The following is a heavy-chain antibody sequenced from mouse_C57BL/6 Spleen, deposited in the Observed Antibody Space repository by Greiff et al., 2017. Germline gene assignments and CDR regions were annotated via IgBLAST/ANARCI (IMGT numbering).Heavy chain of an antibody. J-gene: IGHJ2*01. CDR1: GYTFTSYW. CDR3: ARAGLLRAFFDY. CDR2: IDPSDSET. V-gene: IGHV1-52*01. Sequence: QVQLKQPGAELVRPGSSVKLSCKASGYTFTSYWMHWVKQRPIQGLEWIGNIDPSDSETHYNQKFKDKATLTVDKSSSTAYMQLSSLTSEDSAVYDCARAGLLRAFFDYWGQGTTLTVSS. D-gene: IGHD1-1*02.